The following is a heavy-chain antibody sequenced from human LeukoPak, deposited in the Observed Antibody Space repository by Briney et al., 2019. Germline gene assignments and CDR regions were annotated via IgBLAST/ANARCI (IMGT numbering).Heavy chain of an antibody. CDR1: GGSFSGYY. D-gene: IGHD3-22*01. CDR2: INHSGST. J-gene: IGHJ1*01. V-gene: IGHV4-34*01. CDR3: ARAHSGYYYGPKYFQH. Sequence: SETLSLTCAVYGGSFSGYYWSWIRQPPGKGLEWIGEINHSGSTNYIPPLKSRVTISVDTSKNQFSLKLSSVTAADTAVYYCARAHSGYYYGPKYFQHWGQGTLVTVSS.